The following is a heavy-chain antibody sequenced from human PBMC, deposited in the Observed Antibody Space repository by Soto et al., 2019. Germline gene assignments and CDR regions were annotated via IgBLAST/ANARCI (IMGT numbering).Heavy chain of an antibody. J-gene: IGHJ4*02. CDR1: GFTFSSYG. D-gene: IGHD6-13*01. Sequence: GGSLRLSCAASGFTFSSYGMHWVRQAPGKGLEWVAVIWYDGSNKYYADSVKGRFTISRDNSKNTLYLQMNSLRAEDTAVYYCARDPDPKIAAHDYWGQGTLVTVSS. CDR2: IWYDGSNK. CDR3: ARDPDPKIAAHDY. V-gene: IGHV3-33*01.